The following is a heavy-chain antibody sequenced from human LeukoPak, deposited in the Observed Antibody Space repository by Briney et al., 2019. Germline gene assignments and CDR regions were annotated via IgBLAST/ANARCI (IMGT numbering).Heavy chain of an antibody. CDR2: ISGSGSFI. V-gene: IGHV3-21*01. J-gene: IGHJ3*02. D-gene: IGHD6-6*01. Sequence: PGGSLRLSCAAPGFMFSNYSINWVRQAPGKGLEWVSFISGSGSFIYYADSVKGRFTISRDNAKNSLYLQMNSLRVEDTAVYYCARGRISSRPYWIDAFDIWGQGTVVTVSS. CDR3: ARGRISSRPYWIDAFDI. CDR1: GFMFSNYS.